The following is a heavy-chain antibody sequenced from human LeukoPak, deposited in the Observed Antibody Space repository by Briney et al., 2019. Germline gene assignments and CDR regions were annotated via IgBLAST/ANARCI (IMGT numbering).Heavy chain of an antibody. Sequence: PSETLSLTCAVYGGSFSGYYWSWIRQPPGKGLEWIGEINHSGSTNYNPSLKSRVTISVDTSKNQFSLKLSSVTAADTAVYYCARSSRADYYYYYGMDVWGQGTTVTVSS. J-gene: IGHJ6*02. V-gene: IGHV4-34*01. D-gene: IGHD2-15*01. CDR2: INHSGST. CDR1: GGSFSGYY. CDR3: ARSSRADYYYYYGMDV.